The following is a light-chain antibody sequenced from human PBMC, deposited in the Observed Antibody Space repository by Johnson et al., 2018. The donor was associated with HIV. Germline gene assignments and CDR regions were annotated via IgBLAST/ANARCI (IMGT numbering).Light chain of an antibody. CDR3: GTWDTSLGAQYV. CDR1: SSNIGNNY. Sequence: QSVLTQPPSVSAAPGQKVTISCSGSSSNIGNNYVSWYQQLPGTAPKLLIYENNKRPSGISDRFSDSQSGTSATLAITGLQTGDEADYYCGTWDTSLGAQYVSGSGTTFTFL. J-gene: IGLJ1*01. CDR2: ENN. V-gene: IGLV1-51*02.